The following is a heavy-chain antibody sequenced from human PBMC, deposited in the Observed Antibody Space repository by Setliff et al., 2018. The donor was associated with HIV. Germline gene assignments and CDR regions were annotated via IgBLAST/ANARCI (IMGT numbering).Heavy chain of an antibody. CDR3: ARDSRWLQFPYFDS. CDR2: IYTGGNA. Sequence: SETLSLTCTVSGGSISAYYWSWIRQPAGKGLEWIGHIYTGGNADYNPSFKSRVTISADTSKNQFSLKLSSVTAADTAVYYCARDSRWLQFPYFDSWGQGTPVTVSS. CDR1: GGSISAYY. V-gene: IGHV4-4*07. J-gene: IGHJ4*01. D-gene: IGHD5-12*01.